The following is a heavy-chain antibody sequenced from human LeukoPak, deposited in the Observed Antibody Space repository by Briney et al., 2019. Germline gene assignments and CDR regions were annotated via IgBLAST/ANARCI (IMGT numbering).Heavy chain of an antibody. CDR2: IYYRGTT. Sequence: PSETLSLTCTVSGGSIGTYYWSWIRQPPGKGLEWIGYIYYRGTTNYNPSLMSRVTISVDTSKNQFSLKVRSVTAADTAVYYCAREWSSGWAEFEYWGQGTLVTVSS. J-gene: IGHJ4*02. CDR1: GGSIGTYY. CDR3: AREWSSGWAEFEY. V-gene: IGHV4-59*01. D-gene: IGHD6-25*01.